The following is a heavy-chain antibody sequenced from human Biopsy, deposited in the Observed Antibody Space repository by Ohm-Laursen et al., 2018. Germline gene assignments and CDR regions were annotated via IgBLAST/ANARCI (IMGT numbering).Heavy chain of an antibody. Sequence: SLRLSCAASGFTFTSYGMHWVRQAPGKGLEWISLVWYDGTNEDYADSVKGRFTISRDNSKNTLYLQINTLTLEDTAFYYCARGLSSGWYGYFDVWGRGTLVTVSS. CDR3: ARGLSSGWYGYFDV. CDR2: VWYDGTNE. D-gene: IGHD6-19*01. V-gene: IGHV3-33*08. J-gene: IGHJ2*01. CDR1: GFTFTSYG.